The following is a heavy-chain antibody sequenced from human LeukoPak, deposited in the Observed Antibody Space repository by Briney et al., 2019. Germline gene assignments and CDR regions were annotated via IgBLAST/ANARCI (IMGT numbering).Heavy chain of an antibody. Sequence: PGGSLRLSCSASGFTFSSYAMHWVRQAPGKGLEYVSAISSNGGSTYYADSVKGRFTISRDNSKNTLYLQMSSLRAEDTAVYYCARDDYYDSSGYYQNDAEYFQHWGQGTLVTVSS. D-gene: IGHD3-22*01. J-gene: IGHJ1*01. CDR1: GFTFSSYA. CDR2: ISSNGGST. CDR3: ARDDYYDSSGYYQNDAEYFQH. V-gene: IGHV3-64D*06.